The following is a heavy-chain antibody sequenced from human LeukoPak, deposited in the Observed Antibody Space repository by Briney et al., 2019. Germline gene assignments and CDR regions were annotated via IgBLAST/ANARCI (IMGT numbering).Heavy chain of an antibody. J-gene: IGHJ3*02. Sequence: ASVKVSCKVSGYTLTELSMHWVRQAPGKGLEWMGGFDPEDGETVYAQKFQGRVTMTEDTSTDTAYMELSSLRSEDTAVYYCATFVAPLFGVVTHAFDIWGQGTMVTVSS. CDR3: ATFVAPLFGVVTHAFDI. CDR2: FDPEDGET. CDR1: GYTLTELS. V-gene: IGHV1-24*01. D-gene: IGHD3-3*01.